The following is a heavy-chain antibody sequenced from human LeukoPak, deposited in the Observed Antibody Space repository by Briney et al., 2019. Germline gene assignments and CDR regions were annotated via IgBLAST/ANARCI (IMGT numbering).Heavy chain of an antibody. CDR1: GFTFSSHW. CDR2: IKQDGSEE. J-gene: IGHJ5*01. CDR3: VRERSSSGWSYWFDS. D-gene: IGHD6-19*01. V-gene: IGHV3-7*03. Sequence: GGSLRLSCAASGFTFSSHWMTWVRQAPGKGLEWVANIKQDGSEEYYLDSVKGRFVISRDNAKNSVFLLMNSLRAEDTAVYYCVRERSSSGWSYWFDSWGQGTLVTVSS.